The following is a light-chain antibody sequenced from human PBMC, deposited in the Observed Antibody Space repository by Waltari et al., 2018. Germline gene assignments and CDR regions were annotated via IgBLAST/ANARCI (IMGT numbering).Light chain of an antibody. V-gene: IGLV3-19*01. J-gene: IGLJ3*02. Sequence: SSELTQGPDVSVALGQPVKITCQGERLRTPYGSWYQVKPGQAPVLVLFGKEKRPSGIPDRFSGYSSGTTSYLTITGAQAEDEADYYCHSRKGSDKQVVFGGGTKLTVL. CDR1: RLRTPY. CDR2: GKE. CDR3: HSRKGSDKQVV.